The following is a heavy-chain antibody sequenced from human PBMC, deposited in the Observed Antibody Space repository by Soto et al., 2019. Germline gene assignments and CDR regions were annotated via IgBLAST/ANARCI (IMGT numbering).Heavy chain of an antibody. CDR1: GYTFTSYG. CDR3: ARKQSGYSSSWYIY. D-gene: IGHD6-13*01. CDR2: ISAYNGNT. Sequence: ASVKVSCKASGYTFTSYGISWVRQAPGQGLEWMGWISAYNGNTNYAHKLQGRVTMTTDTSTSTAYMELRSLRSDDTAVYYCARKQSGYSSSWYIYWGQGTLVTVSS. J-gene: IGHJ4*02. V-gene: IGHV1-18*04.